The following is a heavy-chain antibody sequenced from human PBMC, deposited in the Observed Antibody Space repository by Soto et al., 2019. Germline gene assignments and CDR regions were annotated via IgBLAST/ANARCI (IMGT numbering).Heavy chain of an antibody. D-gene: IGHD2-15*01. CDR3: ASGRGGYCSGGSCSYHYYYGMDV. CDR2: INHSGST. Sequence: SETLSLTCAVYGGSFSGYYWSWIRQPPGKGLEWIGEINHSGSTNYNPSLKSRVTISVDTSKNQFSLKLSSVTAADTAVYYCASGRGGYCSGGSCSYHYYYGMDVWGQGTTVTVSS. V-gene: IGHV4-34*01. J-gene: IGHJ6*02. CDR1: GGSFSGYY.